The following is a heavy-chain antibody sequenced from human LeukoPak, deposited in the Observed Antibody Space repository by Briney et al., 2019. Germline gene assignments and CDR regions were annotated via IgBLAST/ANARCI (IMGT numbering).Heavy chain of an antibody. CDR3: ARDGVSGHFDY. D-gene: IGHD3-3*01. CDR2: IDPSNGKI. J-gene: IGHJ4*01. CDR1: GYTFKRYG. V-gene: IGHV1-18*01. Sequence: ASVKVSCKASGYTFKRYGICCVRQAPGQGLEWIGWIDPSNGKIKYAEKLQGRVTMTTETSTSTAYMDLRSLRSDDTAVYYCARDGVSGHFDYWGRGTLVTVSS.